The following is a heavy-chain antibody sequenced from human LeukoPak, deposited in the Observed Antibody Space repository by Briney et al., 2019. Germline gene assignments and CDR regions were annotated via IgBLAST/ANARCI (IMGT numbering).Heavy chain of an antibody. D-gene: IGHD5-18*01. V-gene: IGHV5-51*01. Sequence: NLGESLKISCKGSGYSFISYWIGWVRQMPGKGLEWMGTIYPDDSDTRYSPSFQGQVTISADKSISTAYLQWSSLKASDTAMYYCARGGIDSAMLTTERFDYWGQGTLVTVSS. CDR1: GYSFISYW. J-gene: IGHJ4*02. CDR3: ARGGIDSAMLTTERFDY. CDR2: IYPDDSDT.